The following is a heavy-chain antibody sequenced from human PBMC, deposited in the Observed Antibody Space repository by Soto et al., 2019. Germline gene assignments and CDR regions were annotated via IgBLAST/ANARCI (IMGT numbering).Heavy chain of an antibody. CDR3: ATPPAPYYYGLGNWVDY. CDR1: GFTFSSYA. J-gene: IGHJ4*02. D-gene: IGHD3-10*01. CDR2: ISYDGSNK. V-gene: IGHV3-30-3*01. Sequence: QVQLVESGGGVVQPGRSLRLSCAASGFTFSSYAMHWVRQAPGKGLEWVAVISYDGSNKYYADSVKGRFTISRDNSKNPLVLQMNSLRAGDTAVYYWATPPAPYYYGLGNWVDYWGQGTLVTVSS.